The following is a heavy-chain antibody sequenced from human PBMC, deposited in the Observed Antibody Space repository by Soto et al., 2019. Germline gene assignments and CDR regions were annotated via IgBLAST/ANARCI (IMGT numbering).Heavy chain of an antibody. J-gene: IGHJ4*02. CDR2: MNPNSGNT. D-gene: IGHD6-13*01. V-gene: IGHV1-8*01. CDR1: GYTFTSYD. CDR3: ARGKYSSSWRTVSNYFDY. Sequence: ASVKVSCKASGYTFTSYDINWVRQATGQGLEWMGWMNPNSGNTGYAQKFQGRVTMTRNTSISTAYMELSSLRSEDTAVYYCARGKYSSSWRTVSNYFDYWGQRTLVTVSS.